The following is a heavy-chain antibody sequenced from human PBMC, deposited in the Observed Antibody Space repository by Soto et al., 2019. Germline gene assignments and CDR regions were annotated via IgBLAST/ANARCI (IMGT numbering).Heavy chain of an antibody. CDR3: ARGQLAAAGRGVDY. V-gene: IGHV1-8*01. J-gene: IGHJ4*02. Sequence: QVQLVQSGAEVKKPGASVKVSCKASGYTFTSYDINWVRQATGQGLEWMGWMNPNSGNTGYAQKFQGRVTMTRNTSLSTASMELSSLRSEDTAVYYCARGQLAAAGRGVDYWGQGTLVTVSS. CDR2: MNPNSGNT. CDR1: GYTFTSYD. D-gene: IGHD6-13*01.